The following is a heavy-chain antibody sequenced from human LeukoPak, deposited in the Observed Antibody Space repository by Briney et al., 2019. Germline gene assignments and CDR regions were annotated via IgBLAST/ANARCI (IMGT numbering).Heavy chain of an antibody. Sequence: GGSLRLSCAASGFTFSNYDMNWVRQAPGKGLEWVSYISSSSSTIYYADSVKGRFTISRDNAKNSLYLQMNSLRAEDTALYYCAKGLLWFGELGTGLEDWGQGTLVTVSS. J-gene: IGHJ4*02. CDR3: AKGLLWFGELGTGLED. D-gene: IGHD3-10*01. CDR2: ISSSSSTI. V-gene: IGHV3-48*01. CDR1: GFTFSNYD.